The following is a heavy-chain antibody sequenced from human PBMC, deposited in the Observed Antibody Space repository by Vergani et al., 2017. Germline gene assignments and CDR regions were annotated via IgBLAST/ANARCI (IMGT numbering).Heavy chain of an antibody. V-gene: IGHV4-59*01. CDR1: GVSISSSY. J-gene: IGHJ4*02. CDR3: ARTTGDQRPVSV. D-gene: IGHD7-27*01. Sequence: QMQLQESGPGLVKPSETLSLTCNVSGVSISSSYWSWIRQPPGRGLEWIGYIYYSGSTNYNPSLKSRVAISVDTSKNQFSLKLSSVTAADTAVYYCARTTGDQRPVSVWGQGTLVTVSS. CDR2: IYYSGST.